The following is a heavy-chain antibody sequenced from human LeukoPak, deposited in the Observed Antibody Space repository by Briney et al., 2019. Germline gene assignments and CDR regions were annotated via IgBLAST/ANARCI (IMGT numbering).Heavy chain of an antibody. CDR3: ARDCSSTSCYDY. J-gene: IGHJ4*02. V-gene: IGHV3-23*01. D-gene: IGHD2-2*01. CDR2: ISGSGGST. CDR1: GFTFSSYA. Sequence: GGSLRLSCAASGFTFSSYAMSWVRQAPGKGLEWVSAISGSGGSTYYADSVKGRFTISRDNSKNTLYLQMNSLRAEDTAVYYCARDCSSTSCYDYWGQGTLVTVSS.